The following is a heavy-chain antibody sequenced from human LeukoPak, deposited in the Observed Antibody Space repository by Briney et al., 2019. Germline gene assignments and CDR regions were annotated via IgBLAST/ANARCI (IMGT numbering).Heavy chain of an antibody. CDR1: GFTFSPNG. J-gene: IGHJ4*02. Sequence: GGSLRLSCAASGFTFSPNGMSWVRQAPGKGLEWVSGINWNGGSTGYADSVKGRFTISRDNAKNSLYLQMNSLRAEDTALYYCASLGTTVNYWGQGTLVTVSS. V-gene: IGHV3-20*04. CDR3: ASLGTTVNY. D-gene: IGHD4-17*01. CDR2: INWNGGST.